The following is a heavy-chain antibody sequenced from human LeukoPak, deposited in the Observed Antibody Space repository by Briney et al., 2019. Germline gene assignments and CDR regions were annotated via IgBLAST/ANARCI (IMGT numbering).Heavy chain of an antibody. Sequence: ASVKVSCKASGYTFTSYGISWLRQAPGQGLEWMGWISAYNGNTNYAQKLQGRVTMTTDTSTSTAYMELRSLRSDDTAVYYCARAPYCSGGSCYSGDFDYWGQGTLVTVSS. CDR1: GYTFTSYG. CDR2: ISAYNGNT. J-gene: IGHJ4*02. V-gene: IGHV1-18*01. D-gene: IGHD2-15*01. CDR3: ARAPYCSGGSCYSGDFDY.